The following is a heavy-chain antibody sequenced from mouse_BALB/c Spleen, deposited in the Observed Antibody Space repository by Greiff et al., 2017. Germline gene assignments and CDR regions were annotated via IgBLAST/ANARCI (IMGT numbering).Heavy chain of an antibody. V-gene: IGHV14-1*02. D-gene: IGHD2-4*01. CDR3: ARGITWFAY. CDR1: GFNIKDNY. CDR2: IDPENGNT. J-gene: IGHJ3*01. Sequence: EVQLQQSGAELVRPGALVKLSCKASGFNIKDNYMHWVKQRPEQGLEWIGWIDPENGNTIYDPKFQGKASITADTSSNTAYLQLSSLTSEDTAVYYCARGITWFAYWGQGTLVTVSA.